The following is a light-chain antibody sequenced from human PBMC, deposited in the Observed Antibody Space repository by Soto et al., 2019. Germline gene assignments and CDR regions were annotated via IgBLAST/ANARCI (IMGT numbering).Light chain of an antibody. V-gene: IGLV1-44*01. CDR1: TSNIGSNA. CDR2: SNT. J-gene: IGLJ3*02. CDR3: AAWDDSLSGEV. Sequence: QSVLTQPPSASAPPGQRVTISCSGSTSNIGSNAVNWYQQLPGTAPKLLIYSNTQRPSGVPDRITGSKSGTSASLAISGLQSEDEADYYCAAWDDSLSGEVFGGGTKLTVL.